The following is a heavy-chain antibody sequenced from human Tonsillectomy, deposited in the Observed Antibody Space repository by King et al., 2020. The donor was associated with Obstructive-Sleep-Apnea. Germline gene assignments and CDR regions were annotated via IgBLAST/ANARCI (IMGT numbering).Heavy chain of an antibody. CDR3: ARGGLIFIAAAGGRYFDL. J-gene: IGHJ2*01. V-gene: IGHV1-69*04. CDR2: IIPILGIA. D-gene: IGHD6-13*01. Sequence: VQLVQSGAEVKKPGSSVKVSCKASGGTFSSYAISWVRQAPGQGLEWMGGIIPILGIANYAQKFQGRVTITADKSTSTAYMELSSLRSEDTAVYYCARGGLIFIAAAGGRYFDLWGRGTLVTVSS. CDR1: GGTFSSYA.